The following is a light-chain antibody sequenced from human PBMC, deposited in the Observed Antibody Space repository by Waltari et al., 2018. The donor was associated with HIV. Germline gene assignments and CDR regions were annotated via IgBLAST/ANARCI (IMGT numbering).Light chain of an antibody. CDR3: QEYDNPPMYT. V-gene: IGKV1-33*01. J-gene: IGKJ2*01. CDR2: DAS. Sequence: DIQMTQSPSSLSASVGDRVTITCQASQDISNYLNWYQQKPGQAPKLLIYDASHLEIGVPSRFSGSGSGTDFTFTISSLQSEDIATDYCQEYDNPPMYTFGQGTKVEIK. CDR1: QDISNY.